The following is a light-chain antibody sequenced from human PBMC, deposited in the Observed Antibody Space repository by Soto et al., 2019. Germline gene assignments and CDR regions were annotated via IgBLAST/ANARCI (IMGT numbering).Light chain of an antibody. V-gene: IGKV3-20*01. Sequence: EIVLTQSPGTLSLSPGARATLSCRASQSVSSNYLAWYQQKPGQAPRLLIYGASSRATGIPDRFSGSGSGTEFTLTISSLQSEDFAVYYCHQYNFWPTFGQGTKVDIK. J-gene: IGKJ1*01. CDR3: HQYNFWPT. CDR1: QSVSSNY. CDR2: GAS.